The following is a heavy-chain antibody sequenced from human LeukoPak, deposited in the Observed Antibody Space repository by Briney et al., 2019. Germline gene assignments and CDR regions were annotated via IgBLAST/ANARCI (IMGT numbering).Heavy chain of an antibody. J-gene: IGHJ4*02. Sequence: GGSLRLSCAASGFTFSSYWMHWVRQAPGKGLVWVSRINSDGSSTSYADSVKGRFTISRDNSKNTLYLQMNSLRAEDTAVYYCARGFTMVYYFDYWGQGTLVTVSS. V-gene: IGHV3-74*01. CDR2: INSDGSST. CDR3: ARGFTMVYYFDY. D-gene: IGHD3-10*01. CDR1: GFTFSSYW.